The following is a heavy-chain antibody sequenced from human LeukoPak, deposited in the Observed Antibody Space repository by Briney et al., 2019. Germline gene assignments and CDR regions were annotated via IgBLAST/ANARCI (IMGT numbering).Heavy chain of an antibody. CDR1: GYTFTSYD. CDR2: MNPNSGNT. D-gene: IGHD5-18*01. V-gene: IGHV1-8*01. Sequence: ASVKVSCKASGYTFTSYDINWVRQATGQGLEWMGWMNPNSGNTGYAQKFQGRVTMTRNTSISTAYMELSSLRSEDTAVYYCAKRANGYSYGPNWFDPWGQGTLVTVSS. CDR3: AKRANGYSYGPNWFDP. J-gene: IGHJ5*02.